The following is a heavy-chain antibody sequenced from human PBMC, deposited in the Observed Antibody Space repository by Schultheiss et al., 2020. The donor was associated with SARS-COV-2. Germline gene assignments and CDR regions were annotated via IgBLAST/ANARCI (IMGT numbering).Heavy chain of an antibody. CDR3: ARDPAVDATWALFDY. CDR1: GFTFSSYW. V-gene: IGHV3-30*03. Sequence: GESLKISCAASGFTFSSYWMHWVRQAPGKGLEWVAVISYDGRNIYYADSVRGRFTISRDSSKNTLYLQMNSLRTEDTAVYYCARDPAVDATWALFDYWGQGTLVTVSS. J-gene: IGHJ4*02. D-gene: IGHD2-15*01. CDR2: ISYDGRNI.